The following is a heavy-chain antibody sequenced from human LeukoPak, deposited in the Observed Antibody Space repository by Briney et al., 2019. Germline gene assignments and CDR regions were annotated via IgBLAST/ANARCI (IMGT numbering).Heavy chain of an antibody. CDR3: AKGSGTSRPYYLDY. D-gene: IGHD6-25*01. V-gene: IGHV3-23*01. CDR2: ITGSGDST. J-gene: IGHJ4*02. CDR1: GFAFNNYV. Sequence: GGSPRLSCAASGFAFNNYVMTWVRQAPGKGLDWFSAITGSGDSTYYADSVKGRFTISRDSSKSTMYLQMTSLTAEDTAVYYCAKGSGTSRPYYLDYWGRGTLVTVSS.